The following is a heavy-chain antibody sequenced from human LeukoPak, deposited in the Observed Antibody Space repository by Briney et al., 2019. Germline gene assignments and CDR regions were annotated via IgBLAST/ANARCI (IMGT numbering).Heavy chain of an antibody. CDR2: ISAYNGNT. CDR1: GYALTSYG. D-gene: IGHD7-27*01. V-gene: IGHV1-18*01. J-gene: IGHJ6*02. Sequence: ASVKGSCTASGYALTSYGISWVRQAPGQGLEWMGWISAYNGNTNYAQKLQGRVTMTTDTSTSTAYMELRSLRSDDTAVYYCASGDIPPRSYYYYGMDVWGQGTTVTVSS. CDR3: ASGDIPPRSYYYYGMDV.